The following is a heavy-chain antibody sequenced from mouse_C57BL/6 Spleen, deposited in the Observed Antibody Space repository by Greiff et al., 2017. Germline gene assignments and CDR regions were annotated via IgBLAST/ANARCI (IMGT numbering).Heavy chain of an antibody. CDR1: GFTFTDYY. CDR3: ARDDYRNYVWTMDY. CDR2: ISPKANGYTT. V-gene: IGHV7-3*01. D-gene: IGHD2-5*01. Sequence: EVLLVESGGGLVQPGASLSLSCAASGFTFTDYYMSWVRQPPGKALEWLGFISPKANGYTTEYSSSVKGRFTISRANSQSILYLQMNALRAEDSATYYAARDDYRNYVWTMDYWGQGTTVTVSS. J-gene: IGHJ4*01.